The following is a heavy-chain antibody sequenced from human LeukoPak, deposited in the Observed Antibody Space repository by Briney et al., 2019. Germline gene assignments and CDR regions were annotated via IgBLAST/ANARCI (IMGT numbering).Heavy chain of an antibody. D-gene: IGHD6-19*01. J-gene: IGHJ4*02. CDR3: AAVAPPWP. V-gene: IGHV4-59*06. CDR1: GGSFSGYY. Sequence: SETLSLTCAVYGGSFSGYYWSWIRQPPGKGLEWIGYIYYSGSTYYNPSLKSRVTISVDTSKNQFSLKLSSVTAADTAVYYCAAVAPPWPWGQGTLVTVSS. CDR2: IYYSGST.